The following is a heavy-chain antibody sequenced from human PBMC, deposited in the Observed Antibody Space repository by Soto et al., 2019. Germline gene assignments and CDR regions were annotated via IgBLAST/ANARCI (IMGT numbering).Heavy chain of an antibody. CDR1: GYSYTNYW. J-gene: IGHJ5*01. D-gene: IGHD3-16*02. CDR2: IYPGDSDT. CDR3: ARPLGLRLGDLSSEPNWFDS. Sequence: EVQLVQSGAEVKKPGESLKISCKGSGYSYTNYWIGWVRQMPGKGLEWMGIIYPGDSDTRYSPSFQGQVTISADKSINTAYLQWSSLKASDTAMYYCARPLGLRLGDLSSEPNWFDSWGQGTLVTVSS. V-gene: IGHV5-51*01.